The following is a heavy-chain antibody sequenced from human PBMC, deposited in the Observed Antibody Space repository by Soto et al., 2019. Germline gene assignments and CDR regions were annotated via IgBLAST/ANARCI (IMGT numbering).Heavy chain of an antibody. Sequence: SETLSLTCTVSGGSISSGGYYWSWIRQHPGKGLEWIGYIYYSGSTYYNPSLKSRVTISVDTSKNQFSLKLSSVTAADTAVYYCARDRWYYYGSGSYYKGRGYYCMDVWGQGTTVTVSS. CDR2: IYYSGST. D-gene: IGHD3-10*01. J-gene: IGHJ6*02. V-gene: IGHV4-31*03. CDR3: ARDRWYYYGSGSYYKGRGYYCMDV. CDR1: GGSISSGGYY.